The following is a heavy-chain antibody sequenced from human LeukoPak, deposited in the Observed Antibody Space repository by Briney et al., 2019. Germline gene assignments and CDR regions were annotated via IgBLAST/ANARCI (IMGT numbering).Heavy chain of an antibody. V-gene: IGHV3-21*01. D-gene: IGHD2-15*01. J-gene: IGHJ4*02. CDR2: ISISSTYI. Sequence: GGSLRLSCAASGFTFSSYSINWVRQAPGKGLEWVSSISISSTYIYYADSMKGRFTISRDNAKNSLYLQMTSLRAEDTAVYYCTTRSPARYCSDGACYSSADYWGQGTLVTVSS. CDR1: GFTFSSYS. CDR3: TTRSPARYCSDGACYSSADY.